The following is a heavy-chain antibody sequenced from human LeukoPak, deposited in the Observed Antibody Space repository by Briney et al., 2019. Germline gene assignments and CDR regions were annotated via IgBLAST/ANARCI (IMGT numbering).Heavy chain of an antibody. Sequence: GASVKVSCKASGGTFSSYAISWVRQAPGQGLEWMGGIIPIFGTANYAQKFQGRVTITTDESTSTAYMELSSLRSEDTAVYYCTRLRPRDYSNRRDFTYMDVWSKGTMVTVSS. J-gene: IGHJ6*03. D-gene: IGHD4-11*01. V-gene: IGHV1-69*05. CDR1: GGTFSSYA. CDR3: TRLRPRDYSNRRDFTYMDV. CDR2: IIPIFGTA.